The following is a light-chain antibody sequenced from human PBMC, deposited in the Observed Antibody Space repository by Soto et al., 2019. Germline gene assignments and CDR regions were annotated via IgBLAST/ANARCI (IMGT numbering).Light chain of an antibody. V-gene: IGKV1-39*01. CDR1: QNISTY. CDR2: AAS. J-gene: IGKJ3*01. Sequence: DVQMTQSPSSLSASVGDRVTMTCRASQNISTYLNWYHQKPGKAPKLLIYAASSLQNGVSSSFSGSGSGTDFTLTISRLQPDDFATYYCQQSYSTPFTFGPGTKVDIK. CDR3: QQSYSTPFT.